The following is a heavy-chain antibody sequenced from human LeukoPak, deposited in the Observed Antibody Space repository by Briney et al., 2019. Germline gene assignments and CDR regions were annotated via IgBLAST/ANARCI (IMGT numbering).Heavy chain of an antibody. V-gene: IGHV3-30*02. Sequence: GGSLRLSCAASGFTFSNHIMHWVRQAPGKGLEWVSFIRFDGTNRDYVDSVKGRFTISRDNPNNMLYLQMNSLRFDDTAVYYCARDAYHSGDLDQWGEGTLVIVSS. J-gene: IGHJ4*02. CDR1: GFTFSNHI. D-gene: IGHD2-21*01. CDR3: ARDAYHSGDLDQ. CDR2: IRFDGTNR.